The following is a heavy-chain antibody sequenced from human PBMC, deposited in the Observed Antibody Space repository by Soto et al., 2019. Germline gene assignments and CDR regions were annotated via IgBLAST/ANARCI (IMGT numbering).Heavy chain of an antibody. CDR3: ARIGYCSGGSCYSDGY. CDR1: GGTFSSYA. J-gene: IGHJ4*02. Sequence: QVQLVQSGAEVKKPGSSVKVSCKASGGTFSSYAISWVRQAPGQGLEWMGGIIPIFGTANYAQKFQGRVTITADESTSTAYRELSSLRSEDTGVYYCARIGYCSGGSCYSDGYWGQGTLVTVSS. CDR2: IIPIFGTA. V-gene: IGHV1-69*01. D-gene: IGHD2-15*01.